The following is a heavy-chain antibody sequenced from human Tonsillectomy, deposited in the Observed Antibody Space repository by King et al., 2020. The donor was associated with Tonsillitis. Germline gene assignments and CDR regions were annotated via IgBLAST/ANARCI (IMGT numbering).Heavy chain of an antibody. CDR3: AHSRVSSYVLACYFDY. CDR2: IYWDDDK. CDR1: GFSLSTSGVH. D-gene: IGHD3-16*01. J-gene: IGHJ4*02. V-gene: IGHV2-5*02. Sequence: LKESGPSLVKPTQTLTLTCTFSGFSLSTSGVHVGWIRQPPGKALEWLALIYWDDDKRYSPSLKSRLTITKDTSKNQVVLTMTNMDPVDTGTYYCAHSRVSSYVLACYFDYWGQGTVVTVSS.